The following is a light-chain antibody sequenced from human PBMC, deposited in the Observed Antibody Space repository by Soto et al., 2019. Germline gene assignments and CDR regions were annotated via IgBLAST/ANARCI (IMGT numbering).Light chain of an antibody. CDR3: CLYIGATTYV. J-gene: IGLJ1*01. CDR2: EGH. Sequence: QSALAQPASVSRSPGQSTPIPCTGTSGFVGSFSLVSWYQQHPGKATKVMISEGHRRPSGVPDRFSGSTSVNSASLTISGLQADDEADYYCCLYIGATTYVFGTGTKVTVL. V-gene: IGLV2-23*01. CDR1: SGFVGSFSL.